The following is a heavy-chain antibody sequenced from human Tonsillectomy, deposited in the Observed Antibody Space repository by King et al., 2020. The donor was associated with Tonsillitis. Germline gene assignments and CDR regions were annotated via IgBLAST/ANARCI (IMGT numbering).Heavy chain of an antibody. D-gene: IGHD5-12*01. CDR2: NYYSGST. V-gene: IGHV4-39*02. CDR1: GGSISSSSHY. CDR3: ARVYSGYDALDY. Sequence: QLQESGPGLVKPSETLSLTCAVSGGSISSSSHYWGWIRQPPGKGLEWIGSNYYSGSTDYNPSLKSRVTISVDTSKKHFSLKLSSVTAADTAVYYCARVYSGYDALDYWGQGTLVTVSS. J-gene: IGHJ4*02.